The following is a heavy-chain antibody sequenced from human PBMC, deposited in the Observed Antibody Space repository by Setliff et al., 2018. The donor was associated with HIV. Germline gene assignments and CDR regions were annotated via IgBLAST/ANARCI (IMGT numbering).Heavy chain of an antibody. D-gene: IGHD5-12*01. V-gene: IGHV1-45*02. Sequence: SVKVSCKASGYPSTYRYLHWVRQAPGQALEWMGWITPYNANTNYAQKFQDRVTLTSDRSMSTAYMDLSSLRSEDTAMYYCASGRGDGYNYFAFDIWCQGTVVTVSS. CDR2: ITPYNANT. J-gene: IGHJ3*02. CDR1: GYPSTYRY. CDR3: ASGRGDGYNYFAFDI.